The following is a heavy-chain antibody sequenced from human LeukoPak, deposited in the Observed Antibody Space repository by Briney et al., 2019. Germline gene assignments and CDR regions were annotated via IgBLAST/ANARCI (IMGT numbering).Heavy chain of an antibody. CDR2: ISSSSSYI. Sequence: GGSLRLSCAASGFTFSSYSMNWVRQAPGKGLEWVPSISSSSSYIYYADSVKGRFTISRDNAKNSLYLQMNSLRAEDTAVYYCARQRTIVVVPAAIGPRDYYYGMDVWGQGTTVTVSS. D-gene: IGHD2-2*02. CDR3: ARQRTIVVVPAAIGPRDYYYGMDV. CDR1: GFTFSSYS. V-gene: IGHV3-21*01. J-gene: IGHJ6*02.